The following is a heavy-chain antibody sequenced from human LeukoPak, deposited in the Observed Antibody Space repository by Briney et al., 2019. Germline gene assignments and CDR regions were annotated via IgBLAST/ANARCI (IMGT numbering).Heavy chain of an antibody. CDR1: GGSFSGYY. J-gene: IGHJ4*02. Sequence: PSETLSLTCAVDGGSFSGYYWSWIRQPPGKGLEWIGEINHSGSTNYNPSLKSRVTISVDTSKNQFSLKLSSVTAADTAVYYCARGRGWLQLTYFDYWGQGTLVTVSS. CDR2: INHSGST. V-gene: IGHV4-34*01. CDR3: ARGRGWLQLTYFDY. D-gene: IGHD5-24*01.